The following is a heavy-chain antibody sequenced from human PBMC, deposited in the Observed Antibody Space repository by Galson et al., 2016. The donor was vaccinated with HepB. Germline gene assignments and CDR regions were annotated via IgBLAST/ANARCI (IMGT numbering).Heavy chain of an antibody. CDR2: IDPSDSYT. V-gene: IGHV5-10-1*01. Sequence: QSGAEVKKPGESLRISCKGSGYSFTSYWISWVRQMPGKGLEWMGRIDPSDSYTNYSPSFQGHVTISADKSISTAYLQWRSLKASDTAMYYCAVHTAAYDSSGYSIDYWGQGTLVTVSS. J-gene: IGHJ4*02. D-gene: IGHD3-22*01. CDR3: AVHTAAYDSSGYSIDY. CDR1: GYSFTSYW.